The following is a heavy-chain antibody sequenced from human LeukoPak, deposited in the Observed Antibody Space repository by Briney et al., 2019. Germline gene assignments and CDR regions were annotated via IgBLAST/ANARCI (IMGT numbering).Heavy chain of an antibody. Sequence: GGSLRLSCAASGFTFSSYAMSWVRQAPGKGLEWVSAISGSGGSTYYADSVKGRFTISRDNSKNTLYLQMNSLRAEDTAVYYCAKGKDPYSAAAAPRFDYWGQGTLVTVSS. CDR3: AKGKDPYSAAAAPRFDY. V-gene: IGHV3-23*01. D-gene: IGHD6-13*01. CDR2: ISGSGGST. CDR1: GFTFSSYA. J-gene: IGHJ4*02.